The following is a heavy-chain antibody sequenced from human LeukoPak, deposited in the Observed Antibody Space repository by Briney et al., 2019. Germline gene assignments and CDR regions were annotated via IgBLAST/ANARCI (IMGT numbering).Heavy chain of an antibody. Sequence: ASVKVSCKASGYTFTGYYMHWVRQAPGQGLEWMGWINPNSGGTNCAQKLQGRVTMTTDTSTSTAYMELRSLRSDDTAVYHCARGVYSSGWTYWYFDLWGRGTLVTVSS. V-gene: IGHV1-2*02. CDR3: ARGVYSSGWTYWYFDL. CDR1: GYTFTGYY. D-gene: IGHD6-19*01. CDR2: INPNSGGT. J-gene: IGHJ2*01.